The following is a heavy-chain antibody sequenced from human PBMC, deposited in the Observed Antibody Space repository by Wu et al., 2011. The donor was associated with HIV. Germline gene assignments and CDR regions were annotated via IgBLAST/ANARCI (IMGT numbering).Heavy chain of an antibody. CDR1: GGTFNSYG. J-gene: IGHJ3*01. V-gene: IGHV1-69*14. D-gene: IGHD2-2*01. Sequence: QVQLVQSGAAVKKPGSSVKVSCKASGGTFNSYGITWVRQAPGQGLEWMGGIIPIFGTANHAENFRGRITITADKSTSTAYMELRSLRFEDTAVYYCARNRDTLVPGGMTRFTGGYAFDLWGQGTVVIVSS. CDR3: ARNRDTLVPGGMTRFTGGYAFDL. CDR2: IIPIFGTA.